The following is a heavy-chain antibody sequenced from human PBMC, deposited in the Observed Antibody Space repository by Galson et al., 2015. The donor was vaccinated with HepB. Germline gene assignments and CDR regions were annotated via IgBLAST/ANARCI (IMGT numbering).Heavy chain of an antibody. Sequence: SLRLSCAASGFTFSSYSMNWVRQAPGKGLEWVSSISSSSGYIYYVDSVKGRFTISRDNAKNSLYPQMNSLRAEDTAVYYCAREVRASDSTRSIDYGGPVTLVTASS. CDR3: AREVRASDSTRSIDY. CDR2: ISSSSGYI. J-gene: IGHJ4*02. D-gene: IGHD2/OR15-2a*01. V-gene: IGHV3-21*01. CDR1: GFTFSSYS.